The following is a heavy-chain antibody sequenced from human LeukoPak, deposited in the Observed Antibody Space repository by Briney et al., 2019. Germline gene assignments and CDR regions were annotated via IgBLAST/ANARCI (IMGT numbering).Heavy chain of an antibody. CDR3: ARDGGTVLPFS. D-gene: IGHD1-1*01. CDR1: GFTFSNYW. J-gene: IGHJ4*02. Sequence: PGGSLRLSCAASGFTFSNYWMSWVRQAPGKGLEWLANINQDGSEKYYIDSVKGRFTISRDNAKNSLYLQMNSLRAEDTAVYYCARDGGTVLPFSWGQGTLVTVSS. V-gene: IGHV3-7*03. CDR2: INQDGSEK.